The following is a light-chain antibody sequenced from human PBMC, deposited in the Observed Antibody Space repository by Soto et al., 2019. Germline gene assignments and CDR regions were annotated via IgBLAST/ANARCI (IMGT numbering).Light chain of an antibody. CDR3: GSWDSSLSAYV. CDR1: QSVTTF. V-gene: IGLV1-51*01. Sequence: SLSASVGDRVTISCRTSQSVTTFLNWYQQKPGEAPKLLIYDDDKRPSGIPDRFSGSKSGTSATLGITGFQTGDEADYYCGSWDSSLSAYVFGTGTKVTVL. J-gene: IGLJ1*01. CDR2: DDD.